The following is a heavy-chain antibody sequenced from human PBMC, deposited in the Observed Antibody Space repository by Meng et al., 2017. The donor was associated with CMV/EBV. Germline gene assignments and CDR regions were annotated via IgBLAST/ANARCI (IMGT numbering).Heavy chain of an antibody. Sequence: SCKASGGTFSSYAISWVRQAPGQGLEWMGWIGGHNGNTDYRQKLQGRVTLTTDTSTSTAYMELSSLRSEDTAVYYCARELLPSRFDPWGQGTLVTVSS. CDR1: GGTFSSYA. J-gene: IGHJ5*02. D-gene: IGHD2-15*01. CDR2: IGGHNGNT. CDR3: ARELLPSRFDP. V-gene: IGHV1-18*01.